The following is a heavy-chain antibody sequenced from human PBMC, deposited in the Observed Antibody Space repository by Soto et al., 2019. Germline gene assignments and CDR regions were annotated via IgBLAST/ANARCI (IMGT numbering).Heavy chain of an antibody. D-gene: IGHD3-10*01. CDR2: VNPIVSMS. CDR1: GATSNSYS. Sequence: QVRLVQSGAEVKRPGSSVKVSCKASGATSNSYSITWLQQAPGLGLEWMGRVNPIVSMSNYAQKFQGRVTMTADKSTSTAYMELSSLRSEDTAIYYCASSYGSGYRAFDYWGQGALVTVSS. CDR3: ASSYGSGYRAFDY. V-gene: IGHV1-69*02. J-gene: IGHJ4*02.